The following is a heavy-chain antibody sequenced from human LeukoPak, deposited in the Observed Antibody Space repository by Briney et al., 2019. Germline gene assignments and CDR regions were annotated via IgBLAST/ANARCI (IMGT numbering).Heavy chain of an antibody. Sequence: KPGGSLRLSCAASGFTFSSYSMNWVRQAPGKGLEWVSSISSSSGYIYYADSVKGRFTISRDNAKNSLYLQMNSLRAEDTAVYYCAGGGRGTTAFDIWGQGTMVTVSS. CDR2: ISSSSGYI. D-gene: IGHD4-17*01. CDR3: AGGGRGTTAFDI. CDR1: GFTFSSYS. J-gene: IGHJ3*02. V-gene: IGHV3-21*01.